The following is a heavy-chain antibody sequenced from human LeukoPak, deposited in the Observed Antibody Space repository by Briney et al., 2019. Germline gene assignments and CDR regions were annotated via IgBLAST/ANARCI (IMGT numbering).Heavy chain of an antibody. D-gene: IGHD3-22*01. CDR2: INWDGGST. V-gene: IGHV3-20*04. CDR1: GSTFEDHG. CDR3: ARVSITKIVVVTYYFNY. J-gene: IGHJ4*02. Sequence: RPGGSLRLSCAASGSTFEDHGMSWVSQVPGKGLEWVAGINWDGGSTGYADSVKGRFTISRDNAKNSLYLQMNSLRAEDTAVYYCARVSITKIVVVTYYFNYWGQGTLVTVSS.